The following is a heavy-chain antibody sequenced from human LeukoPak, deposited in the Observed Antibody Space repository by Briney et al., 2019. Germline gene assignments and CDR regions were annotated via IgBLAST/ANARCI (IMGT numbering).Heavy chain of an antibody. CDR2: INQDGSDK. CDR1: GFTFRNYW. V-gene: IGHV3-7*01. Sequence: GGSLRLSCAASGFTFRNYWMTWVRQAPGKGLEWVANINQDGSDKYYVDSVKGRFTISRDNAKNSLYLHMNSLSAEDTAVYYCARDDYQLGSYYYGMDVWGQGTTVTVSS. D-gene: IGHD7-27*01. J-gene: IGHJ6*02. CDR3: ARDDYQLGSYYYGMDV.